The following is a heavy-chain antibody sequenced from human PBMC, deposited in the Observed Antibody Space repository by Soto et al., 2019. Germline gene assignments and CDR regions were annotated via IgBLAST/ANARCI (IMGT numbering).Heavy chain of an antibody. CDR1: GFPSSTYA. Sequence: DVQLLESGGGLVEPGGSLTLSCAASGFPSSTYALNWVRQAPGKGPEWVSTISERGVHTHNADAVKDRFTINREKTKNTLSLQMNSLGVDDTAIYYCTKSDGCGGGACYTGTYYYFDVWGRGTLVTVSS. CDR3: TKSDGCGGGACYTGTYYYFDV. V-gene: IGHV3-23*01. D-gene: IGHD2-8*02. CDR2: ISERGVHT. J-gene: IGHJ2*01.